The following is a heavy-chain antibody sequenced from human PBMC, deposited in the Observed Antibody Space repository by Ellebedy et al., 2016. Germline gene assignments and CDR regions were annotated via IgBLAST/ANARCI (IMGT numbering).Heavy chain of an antibody. D-gene: IGHD5-24*01. CDR2: ISYDGDNK. CDR3: ARGRGDYNHDAFDI. CDR1: GFTFSNYA. J-gene: IGHJ3*02. V-gene: IGHV3-30*04. Sequence: GESLKISCAASGFTFSNYAFHWVRQAPGKGLEWVALISYDGDNKYYTASVKGRFSISRDRSKNTVFLQMDSLRAEDTALYFCARGRGDYNHDAFDIWGQGTTVTVSS.